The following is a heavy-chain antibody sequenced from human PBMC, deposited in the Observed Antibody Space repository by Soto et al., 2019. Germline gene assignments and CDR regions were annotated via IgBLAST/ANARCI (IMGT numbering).Heavy chain of an antibody. CDR2: INPNSGGT. V-gene: IGHV1-2*04. Sequence: ASVKVSCKASGYTFTGYYMHWVRQAPGQGLEWMGWINPNSGGTNYAQKFQGWVTMTRDTSISTAYMELSRLRSDDTAVYYCARERIVGATTHYYYGMDVWGQGTTVTAP. CDR3: ARERIVGATTHYYYGMDV. J-gene: IGHJ6*02. CDR1: GYTFTGYY. D-gene: IGHD1-26*01.